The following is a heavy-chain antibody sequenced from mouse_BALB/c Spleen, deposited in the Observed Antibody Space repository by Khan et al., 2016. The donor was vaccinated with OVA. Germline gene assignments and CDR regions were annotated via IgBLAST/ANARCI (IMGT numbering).Heavy chain of an antibody. Sequence: EVKLLESGGGLVQPGGSLKLSCAASGFDFSRFWMSWVRQAPGKGLEWVGEINPDSSAIIYTPSLKDKFIISRDNAKNTLYLQMSKVNSEDTALYYCARVDSYCSPWFAYWGQGTLVTVSA. D-gene: IGHD1-1*01. CDR2: INPDSSAI. J-gene: IGHJ3*01. CDR3: ARVDSYCSPWFAY. CDR1: GFDFSRFW. V-gene: IGHV4-1*02.